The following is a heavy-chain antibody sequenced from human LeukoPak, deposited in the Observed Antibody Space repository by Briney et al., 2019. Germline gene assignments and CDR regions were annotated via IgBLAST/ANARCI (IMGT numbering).Heavy chain of an antibody. Sequence: SETLSLTCAVYGGSFSGYYWSWIRQPPGKGLEWIGEINHSGSTNYNPSLKGRVTISVDTSKNQFSLKLSSVTAADTAVYYCARDSPSYYYYGMDVWGQGTTVTVSS. CDR3: ARDSPSYYYYGMDV. CDR2: INHSGST. CDR1: GGSFSGYY. V-gene: IGHV4-34*01. J-gene: IGHJ6*02.